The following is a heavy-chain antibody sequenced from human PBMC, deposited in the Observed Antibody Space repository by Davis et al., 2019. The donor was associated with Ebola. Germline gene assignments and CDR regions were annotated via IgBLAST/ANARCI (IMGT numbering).Heavy chain of an antibody. CDR2: ISSNGGNT. D-gene: IGHD3-10*01. V-gene: IGHV3-64*02. CDR3: ARRISGTYSGFYAMDV. Sequence: GGSLTLSCAASRFTFSTYAMHWVRLAPGKGLEYVSGISSNGGNTYYSESVKGRVTISRDNFKNTLYLQMGSLRTEDMAVYYCARRISGTYSGFYAMDVWGQGTAVTVSS. J-gene: IGHJ6*02. CDR1: RFTFSTYA.